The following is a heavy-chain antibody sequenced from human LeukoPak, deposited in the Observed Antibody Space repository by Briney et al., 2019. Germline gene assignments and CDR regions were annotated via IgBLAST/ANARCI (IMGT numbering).Heavy chain of an antibody. CDR2: ISSSSSYI. J-gene: IGHJ3*02. CDR3: ARLVVVVPAALDAFDI. CDR1: GFPFSSYS. V-gene: IGHV3-21*01. Sequence: GGSLRLSCAASGFPFSSYSMNWVRQAPGKGLEWVSSISSSSSYIYYADSVKGRFTISRDNAKNSLYLQMNSLRAEDTAVYYCARLVVVVPAALDAFDIWGQGTMVTVSS. D-gene: IGHD2-2*01.